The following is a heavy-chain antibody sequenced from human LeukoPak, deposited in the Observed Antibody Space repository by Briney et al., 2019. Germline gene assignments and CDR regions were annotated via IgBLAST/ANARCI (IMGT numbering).Heavy chain of an antibody. CDR2: IYYSGST. J-gene: IGHJ4*02. Sequence: PSETLSLTCTVSGGSISSYYWSWIRQPPGKGLEWIGYIYYSGSTNYNPSLKSRVTISVDTSKNQISLRLSSVTAADTAVYYCARGGNYGHFDDWGQGTLVTVSS. CDR1: GGSISSYY. CDR3: ARGGNYGHFDD. D-gene: IGHD1-7*01. V-gene: IGHV4-59*12.